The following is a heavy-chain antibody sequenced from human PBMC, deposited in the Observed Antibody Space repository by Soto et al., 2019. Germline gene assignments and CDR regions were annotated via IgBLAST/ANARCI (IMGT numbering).Heavy chain of an antibody. V-gene: IGHV3-48*02. CDR3: ARERSFAFDI. CDR2: ISTSSGII. CDR1: GFTFSTYS. Sequence: EVQLVESGGGFVQPGGSLRLSCAASGFTFSTYSMNWVRQAPGKGLEWVSYISTSSGIIYYADSVKGRFTISRDNAKNSLYLQMNSLRDEDTAVYYCARERSFAFDIWGQGTMVTVSP. D-gene: IGHD3-3*01. J-gene: IGHJ3*02.